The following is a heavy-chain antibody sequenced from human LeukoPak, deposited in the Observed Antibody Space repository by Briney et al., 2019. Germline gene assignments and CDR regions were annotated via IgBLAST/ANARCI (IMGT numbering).Heavy chain of an antibody. CDR3: TRDQTPYY. CDR2: IRSKVYGGTP. J-gene: IGHJ4*02. V-gene: IGHV3-49*04. Sequence: GGSLRLSCAASGFGFNNAWMTWVRQAPGKGLEWVGFIRSKVYGGTPEYAASVKGRFTISRDDSKGIAYLQMNSLKTEDTAVYYCTRDQTPYYWGQGTLVTVSS. CDR1: GFGFNNAW.